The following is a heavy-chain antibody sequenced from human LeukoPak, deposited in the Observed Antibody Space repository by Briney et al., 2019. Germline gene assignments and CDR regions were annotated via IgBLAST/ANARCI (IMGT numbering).Heavy chain of an antibody. J-gene: IGHJ3*02. Sequence: SETLSLTCTVSGGSISSYYWSWIRQPPGKGLEWIGYIYYSGSTNYNPSLKSRVTISVDTSKNQFSLKLSSVTAADTAVYYCARIWAGYYDSRGAFDIXGQGTMVTVSS. V-gene: IGHV4-59*01. CDR1: GGSISSYY. CDR3: ARIWAGYYDSRGAFDI. D-gene: IGHD3-22*01. CDR2: IYYSGST.